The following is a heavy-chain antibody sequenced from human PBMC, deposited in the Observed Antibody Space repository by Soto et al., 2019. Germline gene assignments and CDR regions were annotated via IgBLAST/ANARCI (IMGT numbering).Heavy chain of an antibody. CDR3: ARYQSEGVFGVAFDV. CDR1: GDSISAHY. V-gene: IGHV4-59*11. CDR2: IYYTGIT. J-gene: IGHJ6*02. Sequence: QVQLQESGPGLVKPSETLSLTCTVFGDSISAHYWSWIRQPPGKGLEWIGYIYYTGITIYNPSLKSRVSISLDTSKNQFSLKLSSVTAADTAVFYCARYQSEGVFGVAFDVWGQGTTVTVSS. D-gene: IGHD3-3*01.